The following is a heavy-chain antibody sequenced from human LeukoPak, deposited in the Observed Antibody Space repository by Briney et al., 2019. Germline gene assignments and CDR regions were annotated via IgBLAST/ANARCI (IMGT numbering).Heavy chain of an antibody. CDR1: GGSISSGGYY. Sequence: SQTLSLTCTVSGGSISSGGYYWSWIRQHPGKGLEWIGYIYYSGSTNYNPSLKSRVTISVDTSKNQFSLKLSSVTAADTAVYYCARATTVVTPPGGWFDPWGQGTLVTVSS. CDR3: ARATTVVTPPGGWFDP. CDR2: IYYSGST. D-gene: IGHD4-23*01. J-gene: IGHJ5*02. V-gene: IGHV4-31*03.